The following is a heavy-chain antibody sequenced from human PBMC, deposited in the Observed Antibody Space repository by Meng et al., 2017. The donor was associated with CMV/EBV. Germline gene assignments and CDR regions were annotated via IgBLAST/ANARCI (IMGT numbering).Heavy chain of an antibody. V-gene: IGHV2-5*01. D-gene: IGHD2-2*02. Sequence: FSLSTSGVGVGWIRQPPGKALECLALIYWNDDKRYSPSLKSRLTITKDTSKNQVVLTMTNMDPVDTATYYCARAYCSSTSCYKRYDYWGQGTLVTVSS. CDR3: ARAYCSSTSCYKRYDY. J-gene: IGHJ4*02. CDR2: IYWNDDK. CDR1: FSLSTSGVG.